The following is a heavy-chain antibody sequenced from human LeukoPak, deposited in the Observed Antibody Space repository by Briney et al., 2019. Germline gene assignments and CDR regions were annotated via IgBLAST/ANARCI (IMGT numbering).Heavy chain of an antibody. V-gene: IGHV3-21*01. CDR3: ARIAVASGYDY. CDR2: ISSSSSYI. Sequence: GGSLRLSCAASGFAFSSYSMNWVRQAPGKGLEWVSSISSSSSYIYYADSVKGRFTISRDNAKNSLYLQMNSLRAEDRAVYYCARIAVASGYDYWGQGTLVTVSS. CDR1: GFAFSSYS. J-gene: IGHJ4*02. D-gene: IGHD6-19*01.